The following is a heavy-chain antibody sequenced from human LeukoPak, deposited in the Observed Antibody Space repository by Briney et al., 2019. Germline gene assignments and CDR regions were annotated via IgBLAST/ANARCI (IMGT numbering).Heavy chain of an antibody. V-gene: IGHV3-21*01. CDR1: GFTFSSYS. Sequence: GGSLRLSCAASGFTFSSYSMNWVRQAPGKGLEWVSPISGSSSYIYYADSVKGRFTISRDNAKNSLYLQMNSLRAEDTAVYYCARGGSGSYYDAAFDIWGQGTMVTVSS. CDR3: ARGGSGSYYDAAFDI. J-gene: IGHJ3*02. D-gene: IGHD1-26*01. CDR2: ISGSSSYI.